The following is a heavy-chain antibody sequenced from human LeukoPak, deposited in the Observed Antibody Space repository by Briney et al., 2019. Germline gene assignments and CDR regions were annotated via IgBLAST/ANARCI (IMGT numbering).Heavy chain of an antibody. CDR3: ANGNRCTSPNCLGYYYFYMDV. V-gene: IGHV3-23*01. Sequence: PGVSLRLSCAASGFTFSSYAMNCVRQAPGRGLEWVSGFSGSGGTTYYADSVKGRFTISRDNSKNTLYLQMNSLRAEDTAVYYCANGNRCTSPNCLGYYYFYMDVWGKGTTVTVSS. J-gene: IGHJ6*03. D-gene: IGHD2-8*01. CDR1: GFTFSSYA. CDR2: FSGSGGTT.